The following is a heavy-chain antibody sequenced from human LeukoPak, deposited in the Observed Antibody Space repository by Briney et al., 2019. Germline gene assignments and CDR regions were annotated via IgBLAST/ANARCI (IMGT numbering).Heavy chain of an antibody. CDR1: GESFSGYY. D-gene: IGHD2-2*01. V-gene: IGHV4-34*01. CDR2: INHSGST. J-gene: IGHJ4*02. CDR3: ARGYCSSTSCYVVDH. Sequence: PSETLSLTCAVYGESFSGYYWSWIRQPPGKGLEWIGEINHSGSTNYNPSLESRVTISVDTSKKQFSLKLFSVTAADTAVYYCARGYCSSTSCYVVDHWGQGTLVTVSS.